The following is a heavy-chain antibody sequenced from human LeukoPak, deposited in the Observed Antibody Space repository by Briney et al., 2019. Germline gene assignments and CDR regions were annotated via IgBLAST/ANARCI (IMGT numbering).Heavy chain of an antibody. CDR3: ARGRYWGIVVVPAAISWFDP. CDR1: GFTFSAYA. Sequence: GGSLRLSCSASGFTFSAYAMHWVRQAPGKRLEYVSAISPDGTSTYYADSVRGRFSISRDNSKNTLYLQMSSLRAEDTAVYYCARGRYWGIVVVPAAISWFDPWGQGTLVTVSS. V-gene: IGHV3-64D*06. CDR2: ISPDGTST. D-gene: IGHD2-2*02. J-gene: IGHJ5*02.